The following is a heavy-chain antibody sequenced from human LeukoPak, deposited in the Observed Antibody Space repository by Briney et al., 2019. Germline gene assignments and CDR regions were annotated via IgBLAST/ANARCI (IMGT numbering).Heavy chain of an antibody. CDR2: IKSKSDGGTI. J-gene: IGHJ4*02. Sequence: PGGSLRLSCAASGFTFSNAWMSWGRQGPGKGLEWVGRIKSKSDGGTIDYAAPVKGRFTISRDDSKNTLYLQMNSLKTEDTAVYYCTTDREQLGIDYWGQGTLVTVSS. V-gene: IGHV3-15*01. CDR1: GFTFSNAW. D-gene: IGHD6-13*01. CDR3: TTDREQLGIDY.